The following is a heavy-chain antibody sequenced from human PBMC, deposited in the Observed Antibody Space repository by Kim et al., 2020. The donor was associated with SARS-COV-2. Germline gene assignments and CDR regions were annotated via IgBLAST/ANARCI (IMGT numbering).Heavy chain of an antibody. CDR2: ISAYNGNT. J-gene: IGHJ5*02. D-gene: IGHD2-2*02. CDR1: GYTFTSYG. Sequence: ASVKVSCKASGYTFTSYGISWVRQAPGQGLEWMGWISAYNGNTNYAQKLQGRVTMTTDTSTSTAYMELRSLRSDDTAVYYCARVEGGSRYCSSTSCYRDWFDPWGQGTLVTVSS. CDR3: ARVEGGSRYCSSTSCYRDWFDP. V-gene: IGHV1-18*01.